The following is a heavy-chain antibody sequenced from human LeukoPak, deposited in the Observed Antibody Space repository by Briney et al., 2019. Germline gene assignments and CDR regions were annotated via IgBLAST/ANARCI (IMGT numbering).Heavy chain of an antibody. J-gene: IGHJ4*02. CDR2: ISGSGGST. CDR1: GFTFSSYA. CDR3: ALQGRLVQGFGY. D-gene: IGHD6-19*01. V-gene: IGHV3-23*01. Sequence: GGSLRLSCAASGFTFSSYAMSWVRQAPGKGLEWVSAISGSGGSTYYADSVKGRFTISRDNSKNTLYLQMNSLRAEDTAVYYCALQGRLVQGFGYWGQGTLVTVSS.